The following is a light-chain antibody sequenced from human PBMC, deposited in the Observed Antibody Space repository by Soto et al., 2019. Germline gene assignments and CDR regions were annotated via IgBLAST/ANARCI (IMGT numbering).Light chain of an antibody. CDR3: MQALETPT. J-gene: IGKJ5*01. CDR2: LSS. V-gene: IGKV2-28*01. CDR1: ESLLHSNGYNY. Sequence: DIVMTQSPLSLPVTPGEPASIFCTSSESLLHSNGYNYVDWYLQKAGQSPQLLIYLSSNRASGVPDRFSGSGSGTDFTLKISRVEAGDVGVYYCMQALETPTFGQGTRLEIK.